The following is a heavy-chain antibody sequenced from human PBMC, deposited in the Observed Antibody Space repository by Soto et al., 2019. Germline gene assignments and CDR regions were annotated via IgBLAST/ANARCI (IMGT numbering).Heavy chain of an antibody. V-gene: IGHV4-31*03. J-gene: IGHJ5*02. CDR1: GGSISSGGYF. D-gene: IGHD2-2*01. Sequence: QVRMQESGPGLVKPSQTLSLTCSVSGGSISSGGYFWSWIRQHPGKGLEWIGYINYSGSTYYNPSLKSRVTISVDTSKTQFSLQLSSVTAADTALYYCARYLNTAGWFDPWGQGTLVTVSS. CDR2: INYSGST. CDR3: ARYLNTAGWFDP.